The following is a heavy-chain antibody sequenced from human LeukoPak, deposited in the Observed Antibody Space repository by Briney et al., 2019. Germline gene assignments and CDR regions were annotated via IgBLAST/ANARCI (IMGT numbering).Heavy chain of an antibody. CDR3: ARVEWFGELSPFDI. CDR2: IYYSGST. CDR1: GGSVSSGTYY. J-gene: IGHJ3*02. Sequence: SETLSLTCTVSGGSVSSGTYYWSWIRQPPGEGLEWIGYIYYSGSTNYNPSLKSRVTISVDTSKNQFSLKLSSVTAADTAVYYCARVEWFGELSPFDIWGQGPMVTVSS. V-gene: IGHV4-61*01. D-gene: IGHD3-10*01.